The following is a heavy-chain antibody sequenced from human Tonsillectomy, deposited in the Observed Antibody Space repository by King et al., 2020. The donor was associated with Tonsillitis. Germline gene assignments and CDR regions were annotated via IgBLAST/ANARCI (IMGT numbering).Heavy chain of an antibody. CDR1: GYTFTGYY. Sequence: QLVESGAEVKKPGASVKVSCRASGYTFTGYYLHWVRQAPGQGLEWMGWIHPKSGDTHYAQTFQGRVIMTRDTSISTTYMEMSSLRSDDTAVYYCAKDLSTGPFDSWGQGTLVTVSS. CDR2: IHPKSGDT. CDR3: AKDLSTGPFDS. D-gene: IGHD2-8*02. V-gene: IGHV1-2*02. J-gene: IGHJ4*02.